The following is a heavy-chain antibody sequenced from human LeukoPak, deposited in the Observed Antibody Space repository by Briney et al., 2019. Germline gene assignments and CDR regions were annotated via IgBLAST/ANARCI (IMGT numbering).Heavy chain of an antibody. D-gene: IGHD5-12*01. CDR2: ISSSSYI. V-gene: IGHV3-21*01. CDR3: ARALRTVANDY. J-gene: IGHJ4*02. CDR1: GFTFSSYS. Sequence: PGGSLRLSCAASGFTFSSYSMNWVRQAPGKGLEWVSSISSSSYIYYADSVKGRFTISRDNAKNSLYLQMNSLRAEDTAVYYCARALRTVANDYWGQGTLVTVSS.